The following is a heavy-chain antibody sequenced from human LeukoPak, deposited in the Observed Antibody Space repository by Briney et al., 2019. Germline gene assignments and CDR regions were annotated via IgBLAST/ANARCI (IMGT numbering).Heavy chain of an antibody. J-gene: IGHJ4*02. D-gene: IGHD3-3*01. CDR2: LYSGGST. CDR1: GFSVSSDY. V-gene: IGHV3-53*01. CDR3: AKRYDFWSGSFDY. Sequence: PGGSLRLSCVASGFSVSSDYMTWVRQAPGKGLEWVSVLYSGGSTYYADSVKGRFTISRDNSKNTLYLQMNSLRAEDTAVYYCAKRYDFWSGSFDYWGQGTLVTVSS.